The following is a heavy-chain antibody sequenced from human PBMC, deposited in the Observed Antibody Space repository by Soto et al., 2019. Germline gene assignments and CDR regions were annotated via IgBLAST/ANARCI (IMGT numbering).Heavy chain of an antibody. D-gene: IGHD6-19*01. CDR2: ISGSGSST. Sequence: EVQLLESGGGLVQPGGSLRLSCAVSGFTFSSDAMSWVRQAPGKGLEWVSAISGSGSSTYYADSVRGRFTISRDNSKDSVYLQTNNLRVEDTAVYYCARHSSESFWGQGTLVTVSS. CDR1: GFTFSSDA. V-gene: IGHV3-23*01. CDR3: ARHSSESF. J-gene: IGHJ4*02.